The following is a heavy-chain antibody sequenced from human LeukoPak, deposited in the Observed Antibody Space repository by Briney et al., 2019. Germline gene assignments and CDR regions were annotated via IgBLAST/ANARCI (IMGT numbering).Heavy chain of an antibody. Sequence: GGSLRLSCAASGFTFSSYGMHWVRQAPGKGLEWVAVISYDGSNKYYADSVKGRFTISRDNSKNTLYLQMNSLRAEDTAVYYCAKAGYYSSGWYLKYYFDYWGQGTLVTVSS. V-gene: IGHV3-30*18. CDR1: GFTFSSYG. CDR3: AKAGYYSSGWYLKYYFDY. J-gene: IGHJ4*02. D-gene: IGHD6-19*01. CDR2: ISYDGSNK.